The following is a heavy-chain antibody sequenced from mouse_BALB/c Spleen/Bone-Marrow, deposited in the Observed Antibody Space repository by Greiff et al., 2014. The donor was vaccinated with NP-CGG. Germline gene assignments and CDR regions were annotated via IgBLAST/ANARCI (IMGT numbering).Heavy chain of an antibody. CDR3: ARDVGRLLFDY. J-gene: IGHJ2*01. CDR1: GFTFTDFY. CDR2: IRNKANGYTT. Sequence: EVKLVESGGGLAQPGGSLRLSCEASGFTFTDFYMNWVRQPPGKALEWLGFIRNKANGYTTEYSASVKGRFTISRDNSQSILYLQMNTLRAEDSATYYCARDVGRLLFDYWGQGTTLTVSS. V-gene: IGHV7-3*02. D-gene: IGHD1-2*01.